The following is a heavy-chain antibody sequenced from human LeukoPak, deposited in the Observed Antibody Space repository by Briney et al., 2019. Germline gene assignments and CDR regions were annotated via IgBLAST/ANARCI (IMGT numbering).Heavy chain of an antibody. CDR2: IYSGGST. J-gene: IGHJ4*02. V-gene: IGHV3-66*01. Sequence: PGGSLRLSCAASGFTVSSNYMSWVRQAPGKGLEWVSVIYSGGSTYYADSVKGRFTISRDNSKNTLYLQMNSLRAEDTAVYYCARAGSSHYDSSGYYYPPGYWGQGTLVTVSS. CDR1: GFTVSSNY. D-gene: IGHD3-22*01. CDR3: ARAGSSHYDSSGYYYPPGY.